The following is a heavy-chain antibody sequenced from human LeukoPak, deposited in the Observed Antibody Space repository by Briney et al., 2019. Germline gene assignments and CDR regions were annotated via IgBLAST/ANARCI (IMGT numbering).Heavy chain of an antibody. J-gene: IGHJ2*01. CDR2: INWNGGST. D-gene: IGHD2-2*01. V-gene: IGHV3-20*04. Sequence: PGGSLRLSCAASGFTFDDYGMSWVRQAPGKGLEWVSGINWNGGSTGYADSVKGRFSISRDNAKNSLYLQMNSLRAEDTALYYCARGPSYCRITSCYHWYFDLWGRGTLVTVSS. CDR3: ARGPSYCRITSCYHWYFDL. CDR1: GFTFDDYG.